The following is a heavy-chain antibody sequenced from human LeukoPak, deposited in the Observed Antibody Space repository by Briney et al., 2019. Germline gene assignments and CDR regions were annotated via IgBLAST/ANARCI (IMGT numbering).Heavy chain of an antibody. CDR2: IIPIFGTA. CDR3: ARVQSFFEYYFDY. J-gene: IGHJ4*02. D-gene: IGHD3-3*01. Sequence: GASVKVSCKASGGTLSSYAISWVRQAPGQGLEWMGGIIPIFGTANYAQKFQGRVTITTDESTSTAYMELSSLRSEDTAVYYCARVQSFFEYYFDYWGQGTLVTVSS. V-gene: IGHV1-69*05. CDR1: GGTLSSYA.